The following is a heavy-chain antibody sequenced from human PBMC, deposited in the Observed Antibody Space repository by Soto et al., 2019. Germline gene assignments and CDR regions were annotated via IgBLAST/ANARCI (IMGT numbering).Heavy chain of an antibody. V-gene: IGHV4-31*03. Sequence: QVQLQESGPGLVKPSQTLSLTCTVSGASISSGGYYWGWIRQHPGKGLEWIGFIYYIGTSYSNPSFDSRITLSVDTSKNHFSLDLTSVTAADTAVYYCARVLRDVLSDRSYWYFDLWGRGTLVTVSS. CDR2: IYYIGTS. CDR3: ARVLRDVLSDRSYWYFDL. CDR1: GASISSGGYY. D-gene: IGHD3-3*01. J-gene: IGHJ2*01.